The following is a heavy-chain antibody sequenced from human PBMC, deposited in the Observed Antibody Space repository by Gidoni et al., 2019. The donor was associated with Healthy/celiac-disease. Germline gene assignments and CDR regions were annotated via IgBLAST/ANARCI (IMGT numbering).Heavy chain of an antibody. CDR1: GGSFSGYS. J-gene: IGHJ4*02. CDR2: INHSGST. CDR3: ARGPLWFGELSVDY. D-gene: IGHD3-10*01. V-gene: IGHV4-34*01. Sequence: QVQLQQWGAGLLKPSETLSLTCAVYGGSFSGYSWSWIRQPPGKGLEWIGEINHSGSTNYNPSLKSRVTISVDTSKNQFSLKLSSVTAADTAVYYCARGPLWFGELSVDYWGQGTLVTVSS.